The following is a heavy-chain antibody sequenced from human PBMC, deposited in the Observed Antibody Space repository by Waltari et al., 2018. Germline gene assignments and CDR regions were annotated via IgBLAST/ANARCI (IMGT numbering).Heavy chain of an antibody. CDR2: IYFTGNT. Sequence: QVQLRESGPGLVKPSGTLSLPCTVSSGSLDTSCWSWVRQPPGKGLEWVGYIYFTGNTNYNPSHESRVTIALDTSKNQFSLKMNSVTAADTAVYYCARVVSGTYSSPLYFFDYWGQGALVTVSS. D-gene: IGHD1-26*01. V-gene: IGHV4-59*01. J-gene: IGHJ4*02. CDR3: ARVVSGTYSSPLYFFDY. CDR1: SGSLDTSC.